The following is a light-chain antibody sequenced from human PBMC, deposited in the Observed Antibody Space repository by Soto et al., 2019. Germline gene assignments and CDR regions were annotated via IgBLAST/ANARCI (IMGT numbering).Light chain of an antibody. CDR1: SSNIGSNT. J-gene: IGLJ1*01. Sequence: QSVLTQPPSASGTPGQRVTISCSGSSSNIGSNTVNSYQQLPGTTPKLLIYSNNQRPSGVPDRLSGSTSGTSASLAISGLQSEDDADYYYAAWDASLNGYVFGTGTKVTVL. CDR3: AAWDASLNGYV. CDR2: SNN. V-gene: IGLV1-44*01.